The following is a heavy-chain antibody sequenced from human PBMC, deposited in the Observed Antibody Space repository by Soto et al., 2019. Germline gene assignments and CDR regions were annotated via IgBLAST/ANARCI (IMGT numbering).Heavy chain of an antibody. Sequence: GGSLRLSCAASGFTFSSYGMHWVRQAPGKGLEWVAVISYDGSNKYYADSVKGRFTISRDNSKNTLYLQMNSLRAEDTAVYYCAKDTSQLLQDYFDYWGQGTLVTVSS. V-gene: IGHV3-30*18. D-gene: IGHD2-2*01. CDR3: AKDTSQLLQDYFDY. CDR1: GFTFSSYG. J-gene: IGHJ4*02. CDR2: ISYDGSNK.